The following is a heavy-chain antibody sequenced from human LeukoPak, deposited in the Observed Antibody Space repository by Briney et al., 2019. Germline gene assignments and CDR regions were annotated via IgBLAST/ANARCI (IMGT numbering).Heavy chain of an antibody. J-gene: IGHJ6*02. CDR3: ASDDYGGREYGMDV. V-gene: IGHV4-39*07. CDR1: GGSISSSSYY. Sequence: PSETLSLTCTVSGGSISSSSYYWGWIRQPPGKGLEWIGSIYYSGSTYYNPSLKSRVTISVDTSKNQFSLKLSSVTAADTAVYYCASDDYGGREYGMDVWGQGTTVTVSS. D-gene: IGHD4-23*01. CDR2: IYYSGST.